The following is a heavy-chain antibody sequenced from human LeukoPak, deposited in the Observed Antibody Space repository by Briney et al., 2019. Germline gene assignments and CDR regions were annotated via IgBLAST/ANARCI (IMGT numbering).Heavy chain of an antibody. CDR1: GLTFDVYA. J-gene: IGHJ6*02. V-gene: IGHV3-9*01. CDR2: ISWNSGSI. Sequence: LRLSCAPSGLTFDVYAMLWARQAPGRGLEWVSGISWNSGSIGYADSVKGRFTISRDNAKNSLYLQMNSLRAEDTALYYCAKGPGDPQKPSYGMDVWGQGTTVTVSS. CDR3: AKGPGDPQKPSYGMDV.